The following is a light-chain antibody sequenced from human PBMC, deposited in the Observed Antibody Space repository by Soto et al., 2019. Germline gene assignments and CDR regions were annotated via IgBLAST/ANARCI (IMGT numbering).Light chain of an antibody. V-gene: IGKV4-1*01. CDR2: WAS. J-gene: IGKJ3*01. CDR3: QQYYSTLFT. CDR1: QSVLYSSNNKNY. Sequence: DIVMTQSPDSLAVSLGERATINCKSSQSVLYSSNNKNYLAWYQQKPGQPPKLLISWASTRESGVPDRFSGSGSGTDFTLTISSLQAEDVAVYYCQQYYSTLFTFGPGTKVDIK.